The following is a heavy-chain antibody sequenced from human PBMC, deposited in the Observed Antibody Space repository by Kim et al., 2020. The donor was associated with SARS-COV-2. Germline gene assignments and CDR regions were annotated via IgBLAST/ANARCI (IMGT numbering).Heavy chain of an antibody. CDR3: VREKRGGYFDY. CDR1: GYTFSDYY. Sequence: ASVKVSCKASGYTFSDYYIHWVRQAPGQGLEWVGIIIPSNGDTNYAQRFQGRVTITRDTSTSTVYMDLSSLRAEDTALYFCVREKRGGYFDYWGQGVVVTVSS. D-gene: IGHD3-10*01. J-gene: IGHJ4*02. V-gene: IGHV1-46*01. CDR2: IIPSNGDT.